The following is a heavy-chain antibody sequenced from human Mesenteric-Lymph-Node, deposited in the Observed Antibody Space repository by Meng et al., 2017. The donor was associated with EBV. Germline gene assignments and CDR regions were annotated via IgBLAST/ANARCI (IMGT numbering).Heavy chain of an antibody. V-gene: IGHV1-18*01. CDR2: INTYNGNT. D-gene: IGHD6-19*01. CDR1: DTTYG. J-gene: IGHJ4*02. Sequence: QVQLVQSGAEVAKPXXSVKVSCKASDTTYGFSWVRQAPGQGLEWMGWINTYNGNTHYAQKVQGRVSLTADTSTTTVYMELRSLRSDDTAVYYCARGSRGAVAVEWGQGTLVTVSS. CDR3: ARGSRGAVAVE.